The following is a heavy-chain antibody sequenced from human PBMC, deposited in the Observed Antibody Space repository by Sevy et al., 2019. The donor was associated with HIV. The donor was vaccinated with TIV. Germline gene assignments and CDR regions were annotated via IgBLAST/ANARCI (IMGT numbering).Heavy chain of an antibody. V-gene: IGHV3-30-3*01. CDR1: GFTFSSYA. D-gene: IGHD6-6*01. CDR3: AQSIAPRPPRLYYYGMDV. J-gene: IGHJ6*02. CDR2: ISYDGSNK. Sequence: GGSLRLSCAASGFTFSSYAMHWVRQAPGKGLEWVAVISYDGSNKYYADSVKGRFTISRDNSKNTLYLQMNSLRAEDTAVYYCAQSIAPRPPRLYYYGMDVWGQGTTVTVSS.